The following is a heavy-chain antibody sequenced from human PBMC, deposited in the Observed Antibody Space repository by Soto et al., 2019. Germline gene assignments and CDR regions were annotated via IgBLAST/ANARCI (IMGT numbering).Heavy chain of an antibody. CDR3: ATLPPRIDARVLPIPT. D-gene: IGHD2-2*02. Sequence: VQLQQSGPVLVKPSGTLSLTCAVSGGSVSSTNWWSWVRQSPGKGLEWIGAIYHIWSTNYNPSLRGGVTTRVYKSNNKSARTLKCLTAADTAVYYCATLPPRIDARVLPIPTWGQGNPVTVSS. V-gene: IGHV4-4*02. CDR1: GGSVSSTNW. J-gene: IGHJ5*02. CDR2: IYHIWST.